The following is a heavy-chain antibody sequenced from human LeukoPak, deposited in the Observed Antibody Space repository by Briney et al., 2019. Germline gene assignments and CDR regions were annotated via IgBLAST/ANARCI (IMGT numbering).Heavy chain of an antibody. D-gene: IGHD6-13*01. CDR2: INPNSGGT. J-gene: IGHJ3*02. V-gene: IGHV1-2*02. Sequence: ASVKVSCKASGYTFTGYYMHWVRQAPGQGLEWMGWINPNSGGTNYAQKFQGRITMTRSTSINTAYMDLSSLRSEDTAVYYCARGNRLYSTSWSSLPFDIWGQGTMVTVSS. CDR1: GYTFTGYY. CDR3: ARGNRLYSTSWSSLPFDI.